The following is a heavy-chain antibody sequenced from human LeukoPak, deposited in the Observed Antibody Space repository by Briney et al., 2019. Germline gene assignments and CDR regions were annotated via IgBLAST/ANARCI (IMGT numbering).Heavy chain of an antibody. V-gene: IGHV4-34*01. Sequence: SETLSLTCAVYGGSFSGYYWSWIRQPPGKGLEWIGEINHSGSTNYNPSLKSRVTMSVDTSKNQFSLKLSSVTAADTAVYYCARDTYYYDSSGYPHFDYWGQGTLVTVSS. J-gene: IGHJ4*02. CDR2: INHSGST. D-gene: IGHD3-22*01. CDR1: GGSFSGYY. CDR3: ARDTYYYDSSGYPHFDY.